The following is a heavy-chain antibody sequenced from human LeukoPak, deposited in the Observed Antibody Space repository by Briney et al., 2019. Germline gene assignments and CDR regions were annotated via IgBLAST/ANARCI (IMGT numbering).Heavy chain of an antibody. CDR1: GGSISSYY. V-gene: IGHV4-59*01. D-gene: IGHD3-22*01. J-gene: IGHJ3*02. CDR2: IYYSGST. CDR3: ARTYDSSGYYLGAFDI. Sequence: SETLSLTCTVSGGSISSYYWSWIRQPPGKGLEWIGYIYYSGSTNYNPSLKGRVTISVDTSKNQFSLQLSSVTAADTAVYYCARTYDSSGYYLGAFDIWGQGTMVTVSS.